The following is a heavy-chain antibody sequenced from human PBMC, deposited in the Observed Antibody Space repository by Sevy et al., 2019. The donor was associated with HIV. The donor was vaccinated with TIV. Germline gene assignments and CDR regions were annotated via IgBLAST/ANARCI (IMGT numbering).Heavy chain of an antibody. CDR2: IIPIFGTA. CDR1: GGTSSSYA. J-gene: IGHJ5*02. Sequence: ASVKVSCKASGGTSSSYAISWVRPAPRQGLEWVGGIIPIFGTANYAQKFQGRVTITADESTSTAYMELSSLRSEDTAVYYCARVGPTMVQGVILNWFDPWGQGTLVTVSS. CDR3: ARVGPTMVQGVILNWFDP. D-gene: IGHD3-10*01. V-gene: IGHV1-69*13.